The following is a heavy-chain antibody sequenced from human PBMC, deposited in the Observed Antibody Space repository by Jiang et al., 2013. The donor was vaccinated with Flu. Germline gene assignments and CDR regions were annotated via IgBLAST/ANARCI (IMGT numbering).Heavy chain of an antibody. CDR2: IYYSGST. CDR1: GGSISSYY. Sequence: GPGLVKPSETLSLTCTVSGGSISSYYWSWIRQPPGKGLEWIGYIYYSGSTNYNPSLKSRVTISVDTSKNQFSLKLSSVTAADTAVYYCARRVRDGSGAAGFDYWGQGTLVTVSS. D-gene: IGHD1-26*01. CDR3: ARRVRDGSGAAGFDY. J-gene: IGHJ4*02. V-gene: IGHV4-59*01.